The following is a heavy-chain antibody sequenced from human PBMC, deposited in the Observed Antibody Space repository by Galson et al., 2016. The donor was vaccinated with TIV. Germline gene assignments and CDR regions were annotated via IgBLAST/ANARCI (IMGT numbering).Heavy chain of an antibody. CDR2: ISGSGGSA. Sequence: SLRLSCAATGFTFTTYGMTWVRQAPGKALEWVSFISGSGGSAYYADSVKGRFTTSRDNSKNTLYLQMNSLRDEDTAVYYCAKVPSSGFSYYYGIDVWGHGTTVTVS. CDR3: AKVPSSGFSYYYGIDV. J-gene: IGHJ6*02. V-gene: IGHV3-23*01. CDR1: GFTFTTYG. D-gene: IGHD3-22*01.